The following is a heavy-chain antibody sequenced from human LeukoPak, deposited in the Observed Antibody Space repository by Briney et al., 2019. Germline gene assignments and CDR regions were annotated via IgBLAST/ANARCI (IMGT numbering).Heavy chain of an antibody. J-gene: IGHJ4*02. Sequence: GGSLRLSXAASGFTFSTYSMNWVRQAPGKGLEWVSSISSGSSFIYYADSVKGRFTTSRDNAKNSLFLQMNSLRAEDTAVYYCARESSGYFYWGQGTLVTVSS. CDR3: ARESSGYFY. D-gene: IGHD3-22*01. V-gene: IGHV3-21*01. CDR1: GFTFSTYS. CDR2: ISSGSSFI.